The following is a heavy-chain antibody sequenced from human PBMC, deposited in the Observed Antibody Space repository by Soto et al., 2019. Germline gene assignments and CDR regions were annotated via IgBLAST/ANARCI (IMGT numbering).Heavy chain of an antibody. CDR1: GGTFSSYA. CDR3: ARDRPHYYDSSGYYLFDY. CDR2: IIPIFGTA. D-gene: IGHD3-22*01. Sequence: QVQLVQSGAEVKKPGSSVKVSCKASGGTFSSYAISWVRQAPGQGLEWMGGIIPIFGTANYAQKFQGRVTITADESTSTAYMELSSLRSEDTAVYYYARDRPHYYDSSGYYLFDYWGQGTLVTVSS. V-gene: IGHV1-69*01. J-gene: IGHJ4*02.